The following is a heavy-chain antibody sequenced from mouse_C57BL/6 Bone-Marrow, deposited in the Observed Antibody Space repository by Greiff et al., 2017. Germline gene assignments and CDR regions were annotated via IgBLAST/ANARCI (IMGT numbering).Heavy chain of an antibody. Sequence: VQLMESGGDLVKPGGSLKLSCAASGFTFSSYGMSWVRQTPDKRLEWVATISSGGSYTYYPDSVKGRFTISRDNAKNTLYLQMSSLKSEDTAMYYCASPGYYFFYAMDYWGQGTSVTVSS. CDR1: GFTFSSYG. V-gene: IGHV5-6*01. J-gene: IGHJ4*01. D-gene: IGHD2-12*01. CDR2: ISSGGSYT. CDR3: ASPGYYFFYAMDY.